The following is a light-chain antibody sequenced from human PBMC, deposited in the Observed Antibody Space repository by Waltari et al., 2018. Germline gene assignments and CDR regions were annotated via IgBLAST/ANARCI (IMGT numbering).Light chain of an antibody. V-gene: IGLV2-14*01. CDR3: SSYTSSSTVV. CDR1: SRGVGGYNY. CDR2: EFS. J-gene: IGLJ2*01. Sequence: QSALTQPASVSGSPGQSITISCTGTSRGVGGYNYVPWYQQHPGKAPRLMIYEFSNRPSGVSNRFAGSKSGNTASLTISGLQAEDEADYYCSSYTSSSTVVFGGGTKLTVL.